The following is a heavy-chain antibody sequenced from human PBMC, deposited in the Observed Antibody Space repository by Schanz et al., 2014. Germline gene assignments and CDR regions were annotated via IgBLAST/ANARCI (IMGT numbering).Heavy chain of an antibody. V-gene: IGHV3-33*01. Sequence: QVQLVESGGGVVRPGRSLRLSCATSGFTFSLFGMHWVRQAPGKGPEWVALVWSDGNTKYYVDSVKGRFTTSRDNSMNTLNLQMDGLRVEDTARYSCARDAVALVPEYFMDVWGKGTPVTVSS. D-gene: IGHD2-15*01. CDR1: GFTFSLFG. CDR2: VWSDGNTK. J-gene: IGHJ6*03. CDR3: ARDAVALVPEYFMDV.